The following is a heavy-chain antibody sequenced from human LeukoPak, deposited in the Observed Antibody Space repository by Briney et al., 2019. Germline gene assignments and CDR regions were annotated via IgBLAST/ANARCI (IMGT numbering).Heavy chain of an antibody. CDR2: ISYSGSI. D-gene: IGHD5-12*01. V-gene: IGHV4-59*01. CDR1: GGSISSYY. CDR3: ARQYSGYDYDAFDI. Sequence: PSETLSLTCTVSGGSISSYYWSWIRQPPGKGLEWIGYISYSGSINYDPSIKSRVTISADTSKIQFSLHLSSVTAADTAVYYCARQYSGYDYDAFDIWGQGTMVTVSS. J-gene: IGHJ3*02.